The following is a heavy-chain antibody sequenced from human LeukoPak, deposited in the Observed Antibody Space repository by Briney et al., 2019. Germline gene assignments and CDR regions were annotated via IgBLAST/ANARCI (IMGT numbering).Heavy chain of an antibody. CDR3: ARVPDYGEIDY. Sequence: SQTLSLTCTVSGGSISSGDYYWSWIRQPPGKGLEWIGYIYYSGSTYYTPSLKSRVTISVDTSKNQFCLKLSSVTAADTAVYYCARVPDYGEIDYWGQGTLVTVSS. D-gene: IGHD4-17*01. J-gene: IGHJ4*02. V-gene: IGHV4-30-4*01. CDR1: GGSISSGDYY. CDR2: IYYSGST.